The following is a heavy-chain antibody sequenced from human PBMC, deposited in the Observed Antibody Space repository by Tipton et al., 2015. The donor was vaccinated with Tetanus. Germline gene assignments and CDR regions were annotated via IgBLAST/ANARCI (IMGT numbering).Heavy chain of an antibody. J-gene: IGHJ3*02. CDR3: ARQWDIVGLSAFEI. V-gene: IGHV3-21*04. D-gene: IGHD2-15*01. CDR2: ISSSSSYI. Sequence: SLRLSCAASGFTFSSYSMNWVRQAPGKGLEWVSSISSSSSYIYYAESVNGRFTISRDNSKNTVYLQMSSLRAEDTAVYYCARQWDIVGLSAFEIWGQGTLVTVSS. CDR1: GFTFSSYS.